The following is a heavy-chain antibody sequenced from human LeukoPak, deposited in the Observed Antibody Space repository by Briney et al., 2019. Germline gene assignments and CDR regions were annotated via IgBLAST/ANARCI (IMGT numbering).Heavy chain of an antibody. Sequence: GGSLRLSCAASGFTFSRLGMQWLRQAPGKGLEWVAMIWHDGSVEEYAASVKGRFTISRDNSRDTLFLQMNRLRDDDTAVYYCAKEGDQFRGYLDAWGKGTTVTVSS. V-gene: IGHV3-33*06. CDR2: IWHDGSVE. CDR3: AKEGDQFRGYLDA. CDR1: GFTFSRLG. D-gene: IGHD3-16*01. J-gene: IGHJ6*03.